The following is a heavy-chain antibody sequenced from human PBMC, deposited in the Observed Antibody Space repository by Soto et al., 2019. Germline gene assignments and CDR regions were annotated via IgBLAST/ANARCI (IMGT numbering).Heavy chain of an antibody. CDR1: GSSISSGGYS. J-gene: IGHJ4*02. CDR3: ARGGIVGATRRSPGLVY. CDR2: IYHSGST. D-gene: IGHD1-26*01. Sequence: QLQLQESGSGLVKPSQTLSLTCAVSGSSISSGGYSWSWIRQPPGKGLEWIGYIYHSGSTYYNPSLKSRVTISVDRSKNQFSLKLSSVTAADTAVYYCARGGIVGATRRSPGLVYWGQGTLVTVSS. V-gene: IGHV4-30-2*01.